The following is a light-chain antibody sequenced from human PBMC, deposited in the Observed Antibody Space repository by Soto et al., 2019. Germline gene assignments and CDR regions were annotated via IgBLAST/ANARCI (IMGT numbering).Light chain of an antibody. CDR3: QQSYSTPRT. J-gene: IGKJ1*01. Sequence: DIEMTQSPTSLSATVGGRVPITCRASQGISTYLNWYQQKPGKDPKLLIYAASSLQSGVPSRFSGSGSGTDFTLTISSLQPEDFATYYCQQSYSTPRTFGQGTKVDIK. V-gene: IGKV1-39*01. CDR1: QGISTY. CDR2: AAS.